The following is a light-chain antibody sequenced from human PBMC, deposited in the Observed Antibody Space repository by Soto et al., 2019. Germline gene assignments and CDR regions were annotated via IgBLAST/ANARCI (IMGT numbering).Light chain of an antibody. V-gene: IGLV1-44*01. Sequence: QPVLTQPPSASGAPGQRVTISCSGSSSNIGSNTVSWYQQLPGTAPKLLIYSNNQRPSGVPDRFSGSRSGISASLAISGLQSEDEAVYYCAAWDDSLKGVFGGGTKLTVL. CDR3: AAWDDSLKGV. CDR2: SNN. CDR1: SSNIGSNT. J-gene: IGLJ2*01.